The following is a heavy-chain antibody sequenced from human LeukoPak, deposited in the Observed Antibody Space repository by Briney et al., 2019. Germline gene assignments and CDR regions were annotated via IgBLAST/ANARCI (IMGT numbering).Heavy chain of an antibody. CDR1: GFTFSSYG. Sequence: GRSLRLSCAASGFTFSSYGMHWVRQAPGKGLEWVAVISYDGSNKYYAGSVKGRFTISRDNSKNTLYLQMNSLRAEDTAVYYCAKDPEMATITGHYFDYWGKGTLVTVS. CDR3: AKDPEMATITGHYFDY. V-gene: IGHV3-30*18. CDR2: ISYDGSNK. D-gene: IGHD5-24*01. J-gene: IGHJ4*02.